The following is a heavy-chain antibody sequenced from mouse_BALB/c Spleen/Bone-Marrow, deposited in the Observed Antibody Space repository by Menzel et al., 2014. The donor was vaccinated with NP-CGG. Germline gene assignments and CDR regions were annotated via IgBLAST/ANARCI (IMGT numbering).Heavy chain of an antibody. D-gene: IGHD4-1*01. CDR3: TRGWDGYYFDY. CDR2: IDTSDTYT. V-gene: IGHV1-69*01. CDR1: GYTFTDCW. Sequence: GAELVMPGASVKMSCKASGYTFTDCWMHWVKQRPGQGLEWIGAIDTSDTYTNYNQKFKGKATLTVDESSSTAYMQLSSLTSEDSAVYFCTRGWDGYYFDYWGQGTTLTVSS. J-gene: IGHJ2*01.